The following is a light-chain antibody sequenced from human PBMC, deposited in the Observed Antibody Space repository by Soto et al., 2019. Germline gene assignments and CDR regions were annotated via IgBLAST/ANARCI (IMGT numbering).Light chain of an antibody. CDR2: GAS. Sequence: EIVLTQSPGTLSLSPGERATLSCRASQSVSSSYLAWYQQKPGQAPRLLIYGASSRATGIPDRFSGSGSETDFTLTISRLEPEDFAVYYCQQYGSSPRTFGQCTNVEIK. CDR1: QSVSSSY. CDR3: QQYGSSPRT. V-gene: IGKV3-20*01. J-gene: IGKJ1*01.